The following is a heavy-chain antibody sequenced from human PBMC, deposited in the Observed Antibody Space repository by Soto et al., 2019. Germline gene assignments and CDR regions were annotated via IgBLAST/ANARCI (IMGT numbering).Heavy chain of an antibody. D-gene: IGHD2-2*01. CDR1: GGTFSSYG. Sequence: SVKVSCKASGGTFSSYGISWVRQAPGQGLEWMGGIIPIFGTANYAQKFQGRVTITADESTSTAYMGLSSLRSEDTAVYYCARHDCISSSCYYYYYYGLDVWGLGTTVTVSS. J-gene: IGHJ6*02. V-gene: IGHV1-69*13. CDR3: ARHDCISSSCYYYYYYGLDV. CDR2: IIPIFGTA.